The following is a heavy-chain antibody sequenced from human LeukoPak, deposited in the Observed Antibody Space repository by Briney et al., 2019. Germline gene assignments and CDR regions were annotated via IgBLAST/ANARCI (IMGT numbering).Heavy chain of an antibody. CDR2: VYYSGDT. CDR3: ARHPFATPFDY. Sequence: SGTPSPTRTVSGVSLSGVYLSLVPQPPGKGPEWIGYVYYSGDTNYNPSLKSRVTMSLDTSKNQVSLRLSSVTAADTAVYYCARHPFATPFDYWGRGTLLTVSS. J-gene: IGHJ4*02. D-gene: IGHD2-15*01. CDR1: GVSLSGVY. V-gene: IGHV4-59*08.